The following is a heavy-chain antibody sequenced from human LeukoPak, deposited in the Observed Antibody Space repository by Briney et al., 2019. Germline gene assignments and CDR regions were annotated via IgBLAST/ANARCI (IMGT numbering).Heavy chain of an antibody. J-gene: IGHJ5*02. CDR3: ARIMRGSGYDRSGWFDP. Sequence: TSETLSLTCTVSGGSISSSSYYWGWIRQPPGKGLEWIGSICYSGSTYYNPSLKSRVTISVDTSKNQFSLKLSSVTAADTAVYYCARIMRGSGYDRSGWFDPWGQGTLVTVSS. CDR2: ICYSGST. D-gene: IGHD5-12*01. V-gene: IGHV4-39*07. CDR1: GGSISSSSYY.